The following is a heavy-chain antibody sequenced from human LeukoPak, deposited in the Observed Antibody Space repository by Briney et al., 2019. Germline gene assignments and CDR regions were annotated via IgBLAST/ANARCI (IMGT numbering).Heavy chain of an antibody. CDR2: FDPEDGET. J-gene: IGHJ4*02. Sequence: ASVKVSCKVSGYTLTELSMHWVRQAPGKGLEWMGGFDPEDGETIYAQKFQGRVTMTEDTSTDTAYMELSSLRSEDTAVYYCATDLCDKEWLVCKNPFDYWGQGTLVTVSS. CDR1: GYTLTELS. CDR3: ATDLCDKEWLVCKNPFDY. V-gene: IGHV1-24*01. D-gene: IGHD6-19*01.